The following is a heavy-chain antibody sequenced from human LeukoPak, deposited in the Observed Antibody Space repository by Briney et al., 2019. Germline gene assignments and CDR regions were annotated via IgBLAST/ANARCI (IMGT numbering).Heavy chain of an antibody. CDR1: GFTFSSYE. Sequence: GGSLRLSCAASGFTFSSYEMNWVRQAPGRGLEWVSYISSSGSTIYYADSVKGRFTISRDNAKNSLYLQMNSLRAEDTAVYYCARDMGDRDDYWGQGTLVTVSS. V-gene: IGHV3-48*03. CDR2: ISSSGSTI. CDR3: ARDMGDRDDY. J-gene: IGHJ4*02. D-gene: IGHD1-26*01.